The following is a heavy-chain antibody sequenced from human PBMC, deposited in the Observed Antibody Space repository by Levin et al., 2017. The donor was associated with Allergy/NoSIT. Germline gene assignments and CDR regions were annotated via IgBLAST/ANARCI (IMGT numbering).Heavy chain of an antibody. J-gene: IGHJ3*02. CDR1: GFTFSSYG. CDR3: AKVRYSGSYYLDSPGTYAIDI. D-gene: IGHD1-26*01. CDR2: ISYDGSNK. V-gene: IGHV3-30*18. Sequence: GGSLRLSCAASGFTFSSYGMHWVRQAPGKGLEWVAVISYDGSNKYYADSVKGRFTISRDNSKNTLYLQMNSLRAEDTAVYYCAKVRYSGSYYLDSPGTYAIDIWGQGTMVTVSS.